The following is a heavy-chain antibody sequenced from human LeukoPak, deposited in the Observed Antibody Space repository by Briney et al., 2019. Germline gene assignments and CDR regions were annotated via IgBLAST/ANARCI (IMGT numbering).Heavy chain of an antibody. V-gene: IGHV1-2*02. CDR2: INPNSGGT. D-gene: IGHD6-25*01. CDR3: ARGNSNLRLSDP. CDR1: GYTFTGYY. J-gene: IGHJ5*02. Sequence: GASVKVSCKASGYTFTGYYMHWVRQAPGQGLEWMGWINPNSGGTNYAQKFQGRVTMTRNTSISTAYMELSSLRSEDTAVYYCARGNSNLRLSDPWGQGTLVTVSS.